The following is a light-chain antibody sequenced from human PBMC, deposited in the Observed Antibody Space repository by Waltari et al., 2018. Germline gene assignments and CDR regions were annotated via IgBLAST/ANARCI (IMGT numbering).Light chain of an antibody. CDR3: QVWDNFSNHVI. CDR1: DIGSKS. V-gene: IGLV3-21*02. CDR2: DDS. Sequence: SYWLFQPPSVSVAPGQTARIPCGGKDIGSKSVQWYQQKPDPAPVLVVSDDSDRPSGIPERFSGSKPGNTATLTINRVEAGDEADYYCQVWDNFSNHVIFGGGTKLTVL. J-gene: IGLJ2*01.